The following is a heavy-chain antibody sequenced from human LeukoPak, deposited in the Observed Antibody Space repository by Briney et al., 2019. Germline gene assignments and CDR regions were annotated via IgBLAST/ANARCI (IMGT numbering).Heavy chain of an antibody. CDR1: GYTFTGYY. CDR3: ARAVGGITMTNNWFDP. D-gene: IGHD3-22*01. Sequence: GASVKVSCKASGYTFTGYYMHWVRQAPGQGLEWMGGIIPIFGTANYAQKFQGRVTITADKSTSTAYMELSSLRSEDTAVYYCARAVGGITMTNNWFDPWGQGTLVTVSS. J-gene: IGHJ5*02. V-gene: IGHV1-69*06. CDR2: IIPIFGTA.